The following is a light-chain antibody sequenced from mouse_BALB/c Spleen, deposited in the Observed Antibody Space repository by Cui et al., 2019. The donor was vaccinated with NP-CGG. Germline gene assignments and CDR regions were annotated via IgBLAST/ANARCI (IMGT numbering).Light chain of an antibody. Sequence: QAVLTQESAPTTYPGETVTLTCRSSTGAVTTSNYANWVQEKPDHLFTGLIGGTNNRAPGVPARFSGSLIGDKAALTITGAQTEDEAIYFCALWYSNHWVFGGGTKLTVL. CDR3: ALWYSNHWV. CDR1: TGAVTTSNY. J-gene: IGLJ1*01. V-gene: IGLV1*01. CDR2: GTN.